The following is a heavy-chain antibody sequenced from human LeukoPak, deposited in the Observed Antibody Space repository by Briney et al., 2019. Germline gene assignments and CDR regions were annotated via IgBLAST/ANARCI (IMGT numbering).Heavy chain of an antibody. Sequence: SETLSLTCAVSGGSISSNNWWGWVRQPPGKGLEWIGSIYYSGSTYYNPSLKSRVTISVDTSKNQFSLKLSSVTAADTAVYYCARRSSSSWQWLVPGLDYYGMDVWGQGTTVTVSS. CDR2: IYYSGST. V-gene: IGHV4-39*01. CDR1: GGSISSNNW. D-gene: IGHD6-19*01. J-gene: IGHJ6*02. CDR3: ARRSSSSWQWLVPGLDYYGMDV.